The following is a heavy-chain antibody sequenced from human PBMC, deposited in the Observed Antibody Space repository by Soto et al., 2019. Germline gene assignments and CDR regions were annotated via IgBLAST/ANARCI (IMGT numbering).Heavy chain of an antibody. D-gene: IGHD5-12*01. CDR3: TRGRDGYNPYYFLY. CDR2: IRNDIYDETT. V-gene: IGHV3-49*04. Sequence: GGSLRLSCTASGFTFGDYAIDWVRQVPGKGLEWLGFIRNDIYDETTEYAASVKGRTIISRDDSKSMAYLQMDSLKTEDTGVYYCTRGRDGYNPYYFLYWGQGALVTVSS. J-gene: IGHJ4*02. CDR1: GFTFGDYA.